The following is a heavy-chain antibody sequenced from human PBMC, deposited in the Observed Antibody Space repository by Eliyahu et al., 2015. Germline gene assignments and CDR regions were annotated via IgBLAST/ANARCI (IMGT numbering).Heavy chain of an antibody. J-gene: IGHJ5*01. Sequence: SWVRQAPGKGLEWVSVIYSGGSTYYADSVKGRFTISRDNSKNTLYLQMNSLRAEDTAVYYCARERWFDYWGQGTLVTVSS. CDR2: IYSGGST. CDR3: ARERWFDY. V-gene: IGHV3-66*01.